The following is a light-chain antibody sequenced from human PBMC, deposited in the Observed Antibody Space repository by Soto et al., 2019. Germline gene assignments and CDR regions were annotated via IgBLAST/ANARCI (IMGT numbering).Light chain of an antibody. Sequence: QSVLTQPPSASGTPGQRVTISCSGSTSNIGSNTVNWYQQLPGTAPKLLMYSNNQRPSGVPDRFSGSKSGTSASLAISGLQSEDEADYYCAAWDDSLSGDVFGTGTKVTVL. J-gene: IGLJ1*01. CDR2: SNN. CDR3: AAWDDSLSGDV. CDR1: TSNIGSNT. V-gene: IGLV1-44*01.